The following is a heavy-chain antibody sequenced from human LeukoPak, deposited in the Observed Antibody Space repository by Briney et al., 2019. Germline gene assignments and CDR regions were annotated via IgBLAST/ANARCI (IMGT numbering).Heavy chain of an antibody. CDR3: ARGGSVTTFFGNNWFDP. Sequence: PSETLSLTCAVYGGSFSGYYWSWIRQPPGKGLEWIGEINHGASTNYNPSLKSRVTISVDTSKNQFSLKLSSVTAADTAVYYCARGGSVTTFFGNNWFDPWGQGTLVTVSS. J-gene: IGHJ5*02. CDR2: INHGAST. CDR1: GGSFSGYY. V-gene: IGHV4-34*01. D-gene: IGHD4-11*01.